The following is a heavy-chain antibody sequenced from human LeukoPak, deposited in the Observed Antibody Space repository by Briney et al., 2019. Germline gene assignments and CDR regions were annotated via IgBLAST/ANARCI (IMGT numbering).Heavy chain of an antibody. Sequence: GGSLRLSCVASGFNFGTYWMNWVRLAPGKGLVWVSHIKDGERGTDYADSVKGRFTVSRDNAKNTLYLQMNSPRVEDTGVYYCARDYYGSIDYWGQGTQVTVSS. CDR3: ARDYYGSIDY. CDR1: GFNFGTYW. J-gene: IGHJ4*02. V-gene: IGHV3-74*01. D-gene: IGHD3-10*01. CDR2: IKDGERGT.